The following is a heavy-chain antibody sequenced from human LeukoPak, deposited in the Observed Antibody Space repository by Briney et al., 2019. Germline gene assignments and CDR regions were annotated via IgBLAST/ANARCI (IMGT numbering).Heavy chain of an antibody. Sequence: GGSLRLSCAASGLTFDDYGMSWVRHAPGKGLEWVPGINGNGGSTGYADSVKGRITISRDNAKNSLYLQMNSLRAEDTALYYCAREDGYCSSTSCYTGAFDIWGQGTMVTVSS. CDR2: INGNGGST. D-gene: IGHD2-2*01. CDR3: AREDGYCSSTSCYTGAFDI. CDR1: GLTFDDYG. V-gene: IGHV3-20*04. J-gene: IGHJ3*02.